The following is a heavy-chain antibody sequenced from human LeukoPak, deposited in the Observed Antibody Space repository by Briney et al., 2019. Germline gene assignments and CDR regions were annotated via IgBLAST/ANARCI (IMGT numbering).Heavy chain of an antibody. CDR2: IYYSGST. Sequence: TFDDYGMSWIRQPPGKGLEWIGYIYYSGSTYYNPSLKSRVTISVDTSKNQFSLKLSSVTAADTAVYYCARGDYSNMDVWGKGTTVTVSS. V-gene: IGHV4-30-4*08. J-gene: IGHJ6*03. D-gene: IGHD4-11*01. CDR1: TFDDYG. CDR3: ARGDYSNMDV.